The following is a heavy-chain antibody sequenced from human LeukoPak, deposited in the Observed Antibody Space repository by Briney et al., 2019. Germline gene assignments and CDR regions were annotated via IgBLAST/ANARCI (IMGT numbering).Heavy chain of an antibody. Sequence: SETLSLTCTVSGGSISTDNCYWGWIRQPPGKGLEWIGSIYYNGNTYYNPSLKSRVTISVDTSKNQFSLKLSSVTAADTAVYYCARERRGIAVAIDYWGQGTLVTVSS. CDR3: ARERRGIAVAIDY. CDR2: IYYNGNT. J-gene: IGHJ4*02. CDR1: GGSISTDNCY. D-gene: IGHD6-19*01. V-gene: IGHV4-39*07.